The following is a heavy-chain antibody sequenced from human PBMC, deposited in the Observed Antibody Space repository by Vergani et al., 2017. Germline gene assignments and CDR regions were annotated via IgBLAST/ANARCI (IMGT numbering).Heavy chain of an antibody. Sequence: QLQLQESGPGLVKPSETLSLTCTVSGGSISSSSYYWGWIRQPPGKGLEWIGSIYYSGSTYYNPSLKSRVTISVDTSKNQFSLKLSSVTAADTAVYYCARTLEYYDSSGWGFDYWGQGTLVTVSS. J-gene: IGHJ4*02. CDR3: ARTLEYYDSSGWGFDY. D-gene: IGHD3-22*01. CDR2: IYYSGST. V-gene: IGHV4-39*01. CDR1: GGSISSSSYY.